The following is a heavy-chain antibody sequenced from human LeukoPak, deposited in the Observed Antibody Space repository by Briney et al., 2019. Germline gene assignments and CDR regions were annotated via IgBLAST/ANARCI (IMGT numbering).Heavy chain of an antibody. V-gene: IGHV4-34*01. D-gene: IGHD6-13*01. CDR3: ARHGRPRPAAGFFDY. Sequence: SETLSLTCAVYGGSFSGYYWSWIRQPPGKGLEWIGEINHSGSTNYNPSLKSRVTISVDTSKNQFSLKLSSVTAADTAVYYCARHGRPRPAAGFFDYWGQGTLVTVSS. J-gene: IGHJ4*02. CDR1: GGSFSGYY. CDR2: INHSGST.